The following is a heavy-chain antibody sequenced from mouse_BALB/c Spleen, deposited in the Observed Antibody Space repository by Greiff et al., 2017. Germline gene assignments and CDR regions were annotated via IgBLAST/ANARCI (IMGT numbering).Heavy chain of an antibody. Sequence: EVKLMESGGGLVQPGGSLKLSCAASGFTFSSYGMSWVRQTPDKRLELVATINSNGGSTYYPDSVKGRFTISRDNAKNTLYLQMSSLKSEDTAMYYCARDYYWGQGTLVTVSA. J-gene: IGHJ3*01. CDR2: INSNGGST. V-gene: IGHV5-6-3*01. CDR3: ARDYY. CDR1: GFTFSSYG.